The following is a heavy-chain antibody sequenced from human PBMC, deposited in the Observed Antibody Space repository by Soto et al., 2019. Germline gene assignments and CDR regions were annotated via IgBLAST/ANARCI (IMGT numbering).Heavy chain of an antibody. CDR1: GYTFTGYY. CDR2: INPNSGGT. Sequence: ASVKVSCKASGYTFTGYYMHWVRQAPGQGLEWMGWINPNSGGTNYAQKFQGWVTMTRDTSISTAYMELSRLRSDDTAVYYCARRVVTGTNSRADAFDIWGQGTMVTVSS. V-gene: IGHV1-2*04. D-gene: IGHD1-7*01. J-gene: IGHJ3*02. CDR3: ARRVVTGTNSRADAFDI.